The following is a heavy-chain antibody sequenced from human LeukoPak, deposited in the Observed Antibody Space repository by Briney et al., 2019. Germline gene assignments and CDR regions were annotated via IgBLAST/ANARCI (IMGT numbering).Heavy chain of an antibody. Sequence: GGSLRLSCAASEFTFSSYWMSWVRQAPGKGLEWVANIKQDGSEKYYVASVKGRFTISRDNAKNSLYLQINSLRAEDTAVYYCARYLNSGPADYWGQGSLVTVSS. CDR2: IKQDGSEK. CDR3: ARYLNSGPADY. CDR1: EFTFSSYW. D-gene: IGHD6-19*01. V-gene: IGHV3-7*01. J-gene: IGHJ4*02.